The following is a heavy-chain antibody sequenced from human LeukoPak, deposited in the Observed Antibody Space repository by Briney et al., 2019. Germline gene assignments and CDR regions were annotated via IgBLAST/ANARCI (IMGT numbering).Heavy chain of an antibody. CDR2: IYYGGRT. Sequence: SETLSLTCNVSGGSLTSSSYYWGWIRQPRGKGLEWIGSIYYGGRTYYNPSLKSRVTISVDTSKNQFSLKLNSVTAADTAVYYCARYSGYDAQAFDYWGQGTLVTVSS. D-gene: IGHD5-12*01. V-gene: IGHV4-39*07. J-gene: IGHJ4*02. CDR1: GGSLTSSSYY. CDR3: ARYSGYDAQAFDY.